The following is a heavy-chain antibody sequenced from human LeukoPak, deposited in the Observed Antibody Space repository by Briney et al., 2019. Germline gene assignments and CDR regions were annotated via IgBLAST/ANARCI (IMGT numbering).Heavy chain of an antibody. Sequence: TGGSLRLSCAASGFTFSDYYMSWIRQAPGKGLEWVSYISNSGSIIKYADSVKGRFTISRDNAKNSLYLQMNSLRTEDTALYYCAKNRWGSVATPDSWGQGTLVTVSS. J-gene: IGHJ4*02. D-gene: IGHD5-12*01. CDR2: ISNSGSII. CDR1: GFTFSDYY. V-gene: IGHV3-11*04. CDR3: AKNRWGSVATPDS.